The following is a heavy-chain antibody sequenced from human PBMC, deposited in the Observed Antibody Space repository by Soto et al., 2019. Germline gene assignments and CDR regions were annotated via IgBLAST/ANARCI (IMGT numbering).Heavy chain of an antibody. V-gene: IGHV4-39*01. CDR1: GGSISSSSYY. J-gene: IGHJ3*02. CDR3: ASHDYGDYVDYAFDI. D-gene: IGHD4-17*01. CDR2: IYYSGST. Sequence: QLQLQESGPGLVKPSETLSLTCTVSGGSISSSSYYWGWIRQPPGKGLEWIGSIYYSGSTYYNPSLKSRDTISVDTSKNQFSLKLSSVTAADTAVYYCASHDYGDYVDYAFDIWGQGTMVTVSS.